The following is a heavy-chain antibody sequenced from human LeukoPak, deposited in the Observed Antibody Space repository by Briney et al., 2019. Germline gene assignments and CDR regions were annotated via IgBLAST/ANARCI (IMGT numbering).Heavy chain of an antibody. CDR3: ASPNSVSGRLWYLDL. D-gene: IGHD6-19*01. J-gene: IGHJ2*01. Sequence: GGSLRLSCAASGFTFSSYAMSWVRQAPGKGLEWVAFIRYDGSNKYYADSVKGRFTISRDNSKNTLYLQMNGLRVEDTAVYYCASPNSVSGRLWYLDLWGLGTFVTVSS. CDR1: GFTFSSYA. V-gene: IGHV3-30*02. CDR2: IRYDGSNK.